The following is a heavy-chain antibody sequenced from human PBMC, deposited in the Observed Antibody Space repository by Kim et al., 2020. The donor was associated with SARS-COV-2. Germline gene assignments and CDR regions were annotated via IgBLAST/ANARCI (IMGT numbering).Heavy chain of an antibody. CDR3: ARVRRDELRYFDWLLYYYGMDV. D-gene: IGHD3-9*01. Sequence: GGSLRLSCAASGFTFSSYGMHWVRQAPGKGLEWVAVISYDGSNKYYADSVKGRFTISRDNSKNTLYLQMNSLRAEDTAVYYCARVRRDELRYFDWLLYYYGMDVWGQGTTVTVSS. CDR1: GFTFSSYG. J-gene: IGHJ6*02. V-gene: IGHV3-33*05. CDR2: ISYDGSNK.